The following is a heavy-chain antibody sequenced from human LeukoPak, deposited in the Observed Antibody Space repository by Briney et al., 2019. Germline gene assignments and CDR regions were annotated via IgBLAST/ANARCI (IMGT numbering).Heavy chain of an antibody. CDR2: ISAYNGNT. CDR1: GYTFTSYG. CDR3: AREGPFDWLLLGASRPTSMDV. D-gene: IGHD3-9*01. J-gene: IGHJ6*02. V-gene: IGHV1-18*01. Sequence: ASVKVSCKASGYTFTSYGISWVRQAPGQGLEWMGWISAYNGNTNYAQKLQGRVTMTTDTSTSTAYMELRSLRSDDTAVYYCAREGPFDWLLLGASRPTSMDVWGQGTTVTVSS.